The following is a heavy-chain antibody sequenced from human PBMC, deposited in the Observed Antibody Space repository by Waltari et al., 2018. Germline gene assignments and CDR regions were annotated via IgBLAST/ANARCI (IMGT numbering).Heavy chain of an antibody. Sequence: QLQLQESGPGLVKPSETLSLTCSVSGGSISTSTYYCGWFRQPPGKGLEWIGTTYYTGTAYSNPSLESRLTILVDASKNQFSLQLDSGTAADTAVYYCARTFGGSGNYKLDNWSQGTLVTVSS. D-gene: IGHD3-10*01. J-gene: IGHJ4*01. CDR1: GGSISTSTYY. V-gene: IGHV4-39*01. CDR3: ARTFGGSGNYKLDN. CDR2: TYYTGTA.